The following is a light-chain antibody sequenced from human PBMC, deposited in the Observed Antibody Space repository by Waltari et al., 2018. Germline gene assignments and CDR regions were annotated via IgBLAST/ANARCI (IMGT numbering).Light chain of an antibody. Sequence: VLTQSPDTLSLSPGERATLSCRASQSVSTPFFLWYQQKPGQAPRLLIFATPSRATGIPDRFSGSGSGTDFTLTISRLGPEDFAVYYCQQYGTFPATFGGGTKVEIK. V-gene: IGKV3-20*01. CDR2: ATP. J-gene: IGKJ4*01. CDR3: QQYGTFPAT. CDR1: QSVSTPF.